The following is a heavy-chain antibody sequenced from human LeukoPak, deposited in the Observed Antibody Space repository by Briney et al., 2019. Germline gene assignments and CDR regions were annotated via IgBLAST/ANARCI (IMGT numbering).Heavy chain of an antibody. Sequence: GGSLRLSCAAPGFTFRNASMSWVRQAPGKGLEWVGRIKSKTDGGTTDYAAPVKGRFTIPRDDSKNTLYLQMNSLTTEDTAVYFCAHRDTTMVRVDYWGQGTLVTVSS. CDR2: IKSKTDGGTT. J-gene: IGHJ4*02. CDR1: GFTFRNAS. CDR3: AHRDTTMVRVDY. D-gene: IGHD5-18*01. V-gene: IGHV3-15*01.